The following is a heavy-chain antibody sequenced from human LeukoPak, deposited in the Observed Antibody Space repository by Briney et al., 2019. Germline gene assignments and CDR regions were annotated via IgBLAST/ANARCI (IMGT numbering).Heavy chain of an antibody. D-gene: IGHD2-15*01. J-gene: IGHJ4*02. CDR3: ARHGIYCSGGSCYSAGMMDY. CDR1: GGSISSSNYY. CDR2: IFYSGST. V-gene: IGHV4-39*01. Sequence: SETLSLTCTVSGGSISSSNYYWGWIRQPPGKGLEWIGSIFYSGSTYYNPSLKSRVTISVDTSKNQFSLKLSSVTAADTAVYYCARHGIYCSGGSCYSAGMMDYWGQGTLVTVSS.